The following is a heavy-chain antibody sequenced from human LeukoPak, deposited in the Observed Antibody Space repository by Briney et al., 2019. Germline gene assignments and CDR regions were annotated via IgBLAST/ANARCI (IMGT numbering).Heavy chain of an antibody. V-gene: IGHV3-33*01. D-gene: IGHD3-22*01. Sequence: PGGSLRLSCAASGFTFSSYGMHWVRQAPGKGLEWVAVIWYDGSNKYYADSVKGRFTISRDNSKNTLYLQMNSLRAEDTTVYYCARDLDYYDSSDFGGIWGQGTMVTVSS. J-gene: IGHJ3*02. CDR3: ARDLDYYDSSDFGGI. CDR1: GFTFSSYG. CDR2: IWYDGSNK.